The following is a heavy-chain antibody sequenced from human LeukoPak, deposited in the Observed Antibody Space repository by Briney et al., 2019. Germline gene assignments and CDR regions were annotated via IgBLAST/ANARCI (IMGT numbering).Heavy chain of an antibody. V-gene: IGHV3-48*04. CDR3: ARDGGSSWYFDY. J-gene: IGHJ4*02. Sequence: GGSLRLSCAASGFTFSRYGMSWVRQAPGKGLEWVSYISSSGNTTYHADSVKGRFTISRDNAKNSLCLQMSSLRAEDTAVYYCARDGGSSWYFDYWGQGTLVTVSS. CDR2: ISSSGNTT. D-gene: IGHD6-13*01. CDR1: GFTFSRYG.